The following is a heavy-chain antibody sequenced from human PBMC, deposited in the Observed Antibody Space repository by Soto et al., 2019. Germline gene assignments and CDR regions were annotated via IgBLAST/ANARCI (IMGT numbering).Heavy chain of an antibody. J-gene: IGHJ4*02. CDR1: GGSISSGGYY. CDR2: IYYSGST. D-gene: IGHD3-22*01. V-gene: IGHV4-31*03. Sequence: SETLSITYTVSGGSISSGGYYWSWIRQHPGKGLEWIGYIYYSGSTYYNPSLKSRVTISVDTSKNQFSLKLSSVTAADTAVYYCARAQFITQQDYWGQGTLVTVSS. CDR3: ARAQFITQQDY.